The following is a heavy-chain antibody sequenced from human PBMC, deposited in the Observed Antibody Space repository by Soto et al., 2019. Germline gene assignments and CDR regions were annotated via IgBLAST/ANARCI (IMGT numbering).Heavy chain of an antibody. Sequence: GASVKVSCKASGYTFTSYGISWVRQAPGQGLEWMGWISVYNGNTNYAQKFQDRVTMTSDTSTSTVYMELRSLRSDDTAVYYCARAGAAPYYYYGMDVWGQGTRVTVSS. CDR1: GYTFTSYG. CDR2: ISVYNGNT. V-gene: IGHV1-18*01. D-gene: IGHD2-15*01. J-gene: IGHJ6*02. CDR3: ARAGAAPYYYYGMDV.